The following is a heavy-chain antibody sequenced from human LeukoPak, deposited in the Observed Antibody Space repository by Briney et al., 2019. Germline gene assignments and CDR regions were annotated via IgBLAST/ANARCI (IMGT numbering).Heavy chain of an antibody. Sequence: VKVSCKASGGTFSSYAISWVRQAPGQGLEWMGGIIPIFGIANYAQKFQGRVTITADKSTSTAYMELSSLRSEDTAVYYCARVISRIDYYDSSGYLIYWGQGTLVTVSS. CDR2: IIPIFGIA. CDR1: GGTFSSYA. D-gene: IGHD3-22*01. CDR3: ARVISRIDYYDSSGYLIY. V-gene: IGHV1-69*10. J-gene: IGHJ4*02.